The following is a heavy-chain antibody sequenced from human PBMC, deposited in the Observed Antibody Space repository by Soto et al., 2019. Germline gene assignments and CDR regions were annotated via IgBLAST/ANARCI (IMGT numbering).Heavy chain of an antibody. CDR1: GFTFSSYG. Sequence: GGSLRLSCAASGFTFSSYGMHWVRQAPGKGLEWVAVIWYDGSNKYYADSVKGRFTISRDNSKNTLYLQMNSLRAEDTAVYYCARDRCGGSCYSASYFDYWGQETLVTVSS. CDR3: ARDRCGGSCYSASYFDY. CDR2: IWYDGSNK. J-gene: IGHJ4*02. D-gene: IGHD2-15*01. V-gene: IGHV3-33*01.